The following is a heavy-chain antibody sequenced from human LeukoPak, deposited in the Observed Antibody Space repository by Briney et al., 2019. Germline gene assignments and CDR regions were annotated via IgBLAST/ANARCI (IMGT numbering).Heavy chain of an antibody. CDR1: GFTFSSYA. CDR2: ISGSGGST. CDR3: ARLSLRLWDAFDI. Sequence: GGSLRLSCAASGFTFSSYAMSWVRQAPGKGLEWVSAISGSGGSTYYADSVKGRFTISRDNSKNTLYLQMNSLRAEDTAVYYCARLSLRLWDAFDIWGQGTMVTVSS. J-gene: IGHJ3*02. V-gene: IGHV3-23*01. D-gene: IGHD2-2*01.